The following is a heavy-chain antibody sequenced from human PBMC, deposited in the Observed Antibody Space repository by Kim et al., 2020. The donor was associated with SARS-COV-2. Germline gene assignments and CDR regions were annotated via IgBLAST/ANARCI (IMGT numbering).Heavy chain of an antibody. CDR2: IIPILGIA. CDR1: GGTFSSYA. D-gene: IGHD2-2*01. V-gene: IGHV1-69*04. J-gene: IGHJ4*02. CDR3: AREQLLRVVVQAAKFDY. Sequence: SVKVSCKASGGTFSSYAISWVRQAPGQGLEWIGRIIPILGIANYAQKFQGRVTITADKSTSTAYMELSSLRSEDTAVYYCAREQLLRVVVQAAKFDYWGQGTLVTVSP.